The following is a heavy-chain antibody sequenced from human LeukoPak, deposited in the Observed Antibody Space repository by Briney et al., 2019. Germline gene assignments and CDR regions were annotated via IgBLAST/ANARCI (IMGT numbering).Heavy chain of an antibody. D-gene: IGHD6-19*01. CDR2: IYSSGST. J-gene: IGHJ4*02. Sequence: SETLSLTCTVSGGSISSYYWSWIRQPAGKGLKWIGRIYSSGSTNYNPSLKSRVTMSVDTSKNQFSLNLSSLTAADTAFYYCARESYSSGWYKDYWGQGILVTVSS. CDR3: ARESYSSGWYKDY. V-gene: IGHV4-4*07. CDR1: GGSISSYY.